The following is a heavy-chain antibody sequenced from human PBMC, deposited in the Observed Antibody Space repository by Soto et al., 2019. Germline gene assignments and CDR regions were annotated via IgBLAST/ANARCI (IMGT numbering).Heavy chain of an antibody. CDR3: VRDFMTMAGIN. D-gene: IGHD6-19*01. CDR1: GFTFSDYY. J-gene: IGHJ4*02. V-gene: IGHV3-74*01. CDR2: ISGDGGRT. Sequence: LSLSCAASGFTFSDYYMHGVRQGPVKGLVWVSCISGDGGRTYYADSVKGRFTISRDNAKSTLYLQMNSLRGDDTAVYYCVRDFMTMAGINWGQGTLVTVSS.